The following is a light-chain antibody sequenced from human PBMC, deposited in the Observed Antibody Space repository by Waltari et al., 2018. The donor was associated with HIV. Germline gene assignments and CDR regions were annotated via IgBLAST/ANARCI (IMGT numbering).Light chain of an antibody. CDR2: EVS. V-gene: IGLV2-23*02. CDR3: CSYAGSSTWV. CDR1: SSDLGGYNF. J-gene: IGLJ3*02. Sequence: QSALTQPASVSGSPGQSLTISSTGTSSDLGGYNFVSWYQQHPGKAPKPMIYEVSKRPSGVSNRFSGSKSGNTASLTISGLQAEDEADYYCCSYAGSSTWVFGGGTKLTVL.